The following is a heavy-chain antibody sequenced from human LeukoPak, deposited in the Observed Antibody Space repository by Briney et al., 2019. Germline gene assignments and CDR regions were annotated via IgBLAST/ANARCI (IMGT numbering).Heavy chain of an antibody. CDR3: ARSLVGGPFDY. CDR2: IYSGGST. J-gene: IGHJ4*02. CDR1: GFTVSSHY. V-gene: IGHV3-66*01. Sequence: PGGSLRLSCAASGFTVSSHYMSWVRQAPGKGLEWVSVIYSGGSTYYADSVKGRFTISRDNSKNTLYLQMSSLRAEDTAVYYCARSLVGGPFDYWGQGTLVTVSS. D-gene: IGHD2-21*01.